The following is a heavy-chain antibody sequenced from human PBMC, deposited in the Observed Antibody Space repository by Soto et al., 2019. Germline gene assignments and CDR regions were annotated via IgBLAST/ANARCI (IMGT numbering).Heavy chain of an antibody. CDR3: ARDESPYYFSSFTPDY. CDR1: GFTFNSYG. J-gene: IGHJ4*02. CDR2: ISYDGSNK. Sequence: GGSLRLSCAASGFTFNSYGMHCVRQAPGKGLEWVAVISYDGSNKYYADSVKGRFTISRDNSKNTLYLQMNSLRAEDTAVYYCARDESPYYFSSFTPDYWGQGTLVTVSS. D-gene: IGHD3-10*01. V-gene: IGHV3-30*03.